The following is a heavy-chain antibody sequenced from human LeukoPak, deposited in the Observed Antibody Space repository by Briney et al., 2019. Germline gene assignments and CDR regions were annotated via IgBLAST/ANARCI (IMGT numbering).Heavy chain of an antibody. D-gene: IGHD4-17*01. V-gene: IGHV3-33*08. Sequence: GGSLRLSCAASGFTFSSYAMTWVRQAPGKGLEWVAVIWYDGSNKYYADFVKGRFTISRDNSKNTLYLQMSSLSAEDTAVYYCARDRYGDHDYYYGMDVWGQGTTVTVSS. J-gene: IGHJ6*02. CDR3: ARDRYGDHDYYYGMDV. CDR2: IWYDGSNK. CDR1: GFTFSSYA.